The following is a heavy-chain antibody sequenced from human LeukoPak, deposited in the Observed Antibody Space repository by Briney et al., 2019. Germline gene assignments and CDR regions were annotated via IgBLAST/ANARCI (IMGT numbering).Heavy chain of an antibody. V-gene: IGHV4-30-2*01. CDR3: ARAYGSGNRPPPNWFDP. CDR1: GGSISSGGYS. Sequence: SQTLSLTCAVSGGSISSGGYSWSWIRQPPGKGLEWIGYIYHSGSTYYNPSLKSRVTISVDRSKNQFSLKLSSVTAADTAVYYCARAYGSGNRPPPNWFDPWGQGTLVTVSS. CDR2: IYHSGST. J-gene: IGHJ5*02. D-gene: IGHD3-10*01.